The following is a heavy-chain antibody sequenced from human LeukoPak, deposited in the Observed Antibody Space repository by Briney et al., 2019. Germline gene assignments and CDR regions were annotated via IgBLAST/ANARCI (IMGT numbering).Heavy chain of an antibody. Sequence: SEALSLTCTVSGGSITNYYWSWIRQPPGEGLEWIGYIYYSGSTNYDPSLKSRVTISVDTSKNQFSLKLSSVTAADTAVYYCARDVSSWLDSWGQGTLVTVSS. D-gene: IGHD6-13*01. CDR1: GGSITNYY. J-gene: IGHJ4*02. V-gene: IGHV4-59*12. CDR2: IYYSGST. CDR3: ARDVSSWLDS.